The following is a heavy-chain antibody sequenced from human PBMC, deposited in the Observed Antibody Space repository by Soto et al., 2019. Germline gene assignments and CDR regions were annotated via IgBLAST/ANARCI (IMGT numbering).Heavy chain of an antibody. V-gene: IGHV1-69*13. Sequence: ASVKVSCKASGGSFGKSAINWVRQTPGQGLEWLGGFIPVYRTLNYAQKFQGRVTITADESTGTAYMTLSNLASDDTAVYYCATGVIWIGYFTVDSWGQGTRVTVSS. CDR1: GGSFGKSA. D-gene: IGHD3-3*01. J-gene: IGHJ4*02. CDR3: ATGVIWIGYFTVDS. CDR2: FIPVYRTL.